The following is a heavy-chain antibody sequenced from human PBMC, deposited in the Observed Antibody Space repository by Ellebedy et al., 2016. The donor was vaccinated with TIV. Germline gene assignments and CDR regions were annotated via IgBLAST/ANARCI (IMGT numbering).Heavy chain of an antibody. V-gene: IGHV5-51*01. J-gene: IGHJ6*03. CDR2: IYPGDSYT. CDR3: ARQSADYSKWMRPKSGGDYYYMDV. Sequence: GESLKISXQGSGYIFTNYWIGWVRQMPGKGLEWMGIIYPGDSYTRYSPSFQGQVTISADKSISTAYLQWSSLKASDTAMYYCARQSADYSKWMRPKSGGDYYYMDVWGKGTTVTVSS. CDR1: GYIFTNYW. D-gene: IGHD4-11*01.